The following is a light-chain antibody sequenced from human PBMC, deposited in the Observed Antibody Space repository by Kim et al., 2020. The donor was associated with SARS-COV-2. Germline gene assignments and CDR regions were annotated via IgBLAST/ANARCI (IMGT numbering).Light chain of an antibody. Sequence: LTCTLSSGYSKYKVDWFQQRPGKGHRCVMRVGTGGIVGSKGDGIPDRFSVLGSGLNRYLTIKNIQEEDESDYHCGADHGSGSNFVVFGGGTQLTVL. V-gene: IGLV9-49*01. CDR3: GADHGSGSNFVV. J-gene: IGLJ3*02. CDR1: SGYSKYK. CDR2: VGTGGIVG.